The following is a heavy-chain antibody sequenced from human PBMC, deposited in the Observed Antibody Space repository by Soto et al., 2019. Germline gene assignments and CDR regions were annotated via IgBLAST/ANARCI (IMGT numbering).Heavy chain of an antibody. CDR2: IKQDGSEK. Sequence: EELLLESGGGLVQPGGSLRLSCAASGFTFSGYWMSWVRQAPGKGLYWVANIKQDGSEKYYVDSVKGRFTVSRDNAKNSLYLQMNNLRAEDTAFYYCARAPYCTGGSCSSRVPDYWGQGTLVTVSS. J-gene: IGHJ4*02. D-gene: IGHD2-15*01. V-gene: IGHV3-7*03. CDR3: ARAPYCTGGSCSSRVPDY. CDR1: GFTFSGYW.